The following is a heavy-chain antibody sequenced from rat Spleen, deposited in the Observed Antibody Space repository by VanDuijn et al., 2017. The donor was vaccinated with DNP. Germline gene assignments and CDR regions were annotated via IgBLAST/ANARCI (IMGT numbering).Heavy chain of an antibody. CDR1: GFSFSDYY. CDR3: ATSGYGYDGYPFAY. CDR2: ISPSGGST. V-gene: IGHV5-25*01. D-gene: IGHD1-12*03. Sequence: EVQLVESGGGLVQPGRSMKLFCAASGFSFSDYYMAWIRQAPTKGLEWVASISPSGGSTYYRDSVKGRFTISRDNAKNTLFLQMDSLRSEDTATYYCATSGYGYDGYPFAYWGHGTLVTVSS. J-gene: IGHJ3*01.